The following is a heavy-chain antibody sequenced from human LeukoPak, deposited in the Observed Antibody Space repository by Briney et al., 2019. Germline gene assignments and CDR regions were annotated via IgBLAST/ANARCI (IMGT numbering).Heavy chain of an antibody. V-gene: IGHV1-2*02. CDR1: GYTFTAYY. CDR2: INPNTGDT. Sequence: ASVKVSCKASGYTFTAYYIHWVRQAPGQGLEWMGWINPNTGDTNYVQKFQGRVTVTRDTSISTTYMELSRLTSDDTAVYYCARNLYYDSTGYYDFLQHWGQGTLVTVSS. CDR3: ARNLYYDSTGYYDFLQH. J-gene: IGHJ1*01. D-gene: IGHD3-22*01.